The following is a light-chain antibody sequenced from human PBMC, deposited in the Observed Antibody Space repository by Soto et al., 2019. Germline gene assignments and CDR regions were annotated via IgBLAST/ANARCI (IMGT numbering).Light chain of an antibody. V-gene: IGKV3-20*01. CDR1: QSVSSSY. J-gene: IGKJ1*01. CDR2: RAS. CDR3: QQYGSSPRT. Sequence: EIVLTESPGTLSLSPGERATLSCGASQSVSSSYLAWYQQKPGQAPRILIYRASSRPTGIPARFSGSGSVTDFTLTISRLEPEDFAAYYCQQYGSSPRTFGQGTKVDIK.